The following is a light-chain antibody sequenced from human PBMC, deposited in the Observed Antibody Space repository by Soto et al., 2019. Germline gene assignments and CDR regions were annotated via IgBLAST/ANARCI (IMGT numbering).Light chain of an antibody. CDR1: SSDVGAYDY. V-gene: IGLV2-14*01. CDR3: SSDTRMRTEV. J-gene: IGLJ1*01. Sequence: QSALTQPASVSGSPGQSITISCTGTSSDVGAYDYVSWYQQHPGTAPKLMIYDVSDRPSGVSNRFSGSKSGNTASLTISGLHAEDEAEYYCSSDTRMRTEVFGTGTKLTVL. CDR2: DVS.